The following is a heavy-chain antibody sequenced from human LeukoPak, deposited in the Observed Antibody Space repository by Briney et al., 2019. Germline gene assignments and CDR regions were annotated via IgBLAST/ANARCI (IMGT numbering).Heavy chain of an antibody. V-gene: IGHV1-69*01. D-gene: IGHD3-22*01. CDR2: IIPIFGTA. Sequence: SVKVSCKASGGTFSSYAISWVRQAPGQGLEWMGGIIPIFGTANYAQKFQGRVTITADESTSTAYMELSSLRSEDTAVYYCAGPASSYDSSGYQSDYWGQGTLVTVSS. J-gene: IGHJ4*02. CDR1: GGTFSSYA. CDR3: AGPASSYDSSGYQSDY.